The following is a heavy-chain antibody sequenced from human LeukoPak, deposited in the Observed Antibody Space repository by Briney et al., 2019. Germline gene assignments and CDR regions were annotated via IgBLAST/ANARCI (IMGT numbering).Heavy chain of an antibody. Sequence: GASVKVSCKASGYTFTSYDINWVRQATGQGLEWMGWMNPNSGNTGYAQKFQGRVTMTRNTSISTAYMELSSLRSEDTAVYYCARADYDSSGSTREQIDYWGQGTLVTVSS. CDR1: GYTFTSYD. CDR3: ARADYDSSGSTREQIDY. D-gene: IGHD3-22*01. CDR2: MNPNSGNT. V-gene: IGHV1-8*01. J-gene: IGHJ4*02.